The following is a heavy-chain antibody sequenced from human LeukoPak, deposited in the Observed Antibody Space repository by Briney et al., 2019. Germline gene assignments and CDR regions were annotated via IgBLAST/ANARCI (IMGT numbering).Heavy chain of an antibody. CDR2: ISSSGFT. D-gene: IGHD3-22*01. CDR3: ARDSDSGGYYNGFDF. V-gene: IGHV4-39*07. CDR1: DDSISSSSYY. Sequence: SETLSLTCTVSDDSISSSSYYWGWIRQTPGKGLEWIGSISSSGFTSYNPSLKSRVTLSVDTSKNQFFLILSSVAAADTAVYYCARDSDSGGYYNGFDFWGQGALLIVSS. J-gene: IGHJ4*02.